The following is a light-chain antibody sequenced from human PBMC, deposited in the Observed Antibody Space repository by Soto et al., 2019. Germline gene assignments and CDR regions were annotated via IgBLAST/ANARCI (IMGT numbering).Light chain of an antibody. Sequence: EIVLTQSPGTLSLSPGERATLSCRASQSVSSSYLAWYQQKPGQAPRLLIYGASSRATGIPDRFSGSVSGTDFTLTISRLEPEDFAVYYCQQYGSSLTVGGGTKVEIK. V-gene: IGKV3-20*01. CDR1: QSVSSSY. CDR3: QQYGSSLT. J-gene: IGKJ4*01. CDR2: GAS.